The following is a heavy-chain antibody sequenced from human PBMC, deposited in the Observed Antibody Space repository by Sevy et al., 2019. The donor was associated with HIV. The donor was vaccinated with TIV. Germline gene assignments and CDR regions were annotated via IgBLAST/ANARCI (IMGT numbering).Heavy chain of an antibody. J-gene: IGHJ4*02. D-gene: IGHD2-15*01. Sequence: GGSLRLSCAASGFTFSSYGMHWVRQAPGKGLEWVAFIRYDGSNKYYADSVKGRFTISRDNYKNTLYLQMNSLRAEDTAVYYCAKGGVVVVAATDYWGQGTLVTVSS. CDR1: GFTFSSYG. V-gene: IGHV3-30*02. CDR3: AKGGVVVVAATDY. CDR2: IRYDGSNK.